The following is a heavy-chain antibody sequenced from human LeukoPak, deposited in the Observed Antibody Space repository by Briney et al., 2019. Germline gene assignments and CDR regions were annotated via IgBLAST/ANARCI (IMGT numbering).Heavy chain of an antibody. D-gene: IGHD3-9*01. CDR3: TRDYDILTGPCGY. V-gene: IGHV3-49*04. CDR2: IRSKPYGGTT. J-gene: IGHJ4*02. Sequence: GGSLRLSCTASGFTFCDYAMTWVRQAPGKGLEWVGLIRSKPYGGTTEYAASVKGRFTISRDDSKSIAYLQMNSLKTEDTAVYYCTRDYDILTGPCGYWGQGTLVTVSS. CDR1: GFTFCDYA.